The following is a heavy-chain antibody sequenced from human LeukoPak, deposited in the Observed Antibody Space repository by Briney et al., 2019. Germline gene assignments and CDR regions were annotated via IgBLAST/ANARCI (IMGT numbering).Heavy chain of an antibody. D-gene: IGHD3-10*01. J-gene: IGHJ4*02. CDR1: GGSISSGGYS. Sequence: SETLSLTCAVSGGSISSGGYSWSWIRQPPGKGLEWIGYIYHSGSTYYNPSLKSRVTISVDRSKNQFSLKLSSVTAADTAVYYCARARYYYGSGSYFDYWGQGTLVTVSS. V-gene: IGHV4-30-2*01. CDR2: IYHSGST. CDR3: ARARYYYGSGSYFDY.